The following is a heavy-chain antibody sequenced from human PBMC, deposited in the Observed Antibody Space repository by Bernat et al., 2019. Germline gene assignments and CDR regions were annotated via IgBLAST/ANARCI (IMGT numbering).Heavy chain of an antibody. Sequence: QVQLLQSGAEVKKPGASVKVSCKASGYTFTSYGISWVRQAPGQGLEWMGWISAYNGNTNYAQKLQGRVTMTTDTSTSTAYMELRSLRSDDTAVYYCARVARGYSYGYYFDYWGQGTLVTVSS. J-gene: IGHJ4*02. CDR1: GYTFTSYG. D-gene: IGHD5-18*01. CDR2: ISAYNGNT. CDR3: ARVARGYSYGYYFDY. V-gene: IGHV1-18*01.